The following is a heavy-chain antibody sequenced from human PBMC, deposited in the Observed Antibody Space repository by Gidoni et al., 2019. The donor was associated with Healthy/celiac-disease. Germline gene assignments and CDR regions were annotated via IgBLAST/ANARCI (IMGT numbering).Heavy chain of an antibody. CDR3: AKGRWFGEKDRGWFDP. D-gene: IGHD3-10*01. V-gene: IGHV3-23*01. CDR1: GFTFSSYA. CDR2: ISGSGGST. J-gene: IGHJ5*02. Sequence: EVQLLESGGGLVQPGGSLRLSCAASGFTFSSYAMSWVRQAPGKGLGGVSAISGSGGSTYYADSVKGRFTISRDNSKNTLYLQMNSLRAEDTAVYYCAKGRWFGEKDRGWFDPWGQGTLVTVSS.